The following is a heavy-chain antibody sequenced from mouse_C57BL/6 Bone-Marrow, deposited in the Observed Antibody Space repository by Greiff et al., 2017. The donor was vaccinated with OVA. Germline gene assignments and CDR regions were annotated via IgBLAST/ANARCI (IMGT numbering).Heavy chain of an antibody. V-gene: IGHV5-16*01. CDR2: INYDGSST. D-gene: IGHD1-1*01. J-gene: IGHJ4*01. CDR3: ARDGYYGSSYYAMDY. Sequence: EVQVVESEGGLVQPGSSMELSCTASGFTFSDYYMAWVRQVPEKGLEWVANINYDGSSTYYLDSLKSRFIISRDNAKNILYLQMSSLKSEDTATYYCARDGYYGSSYYAMDYWGQGTSVTVSS. CDR1: GFTFSDYY.